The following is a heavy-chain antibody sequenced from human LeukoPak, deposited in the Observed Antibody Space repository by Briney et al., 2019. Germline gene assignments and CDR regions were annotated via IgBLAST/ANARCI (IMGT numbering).Heavy chain of an antibody. Sequence: SETLSLTCTVSGGSITSYYWTWIRQPPGKGLEWIGYIYYSEITTYNPSLKSRVSISVDTSKNLFSLKLSSVTAADTAVYYCATWAGTKYSSDWHPPLDYWGQGTLVTVSS. D-gene: IGHD6-19*01. J-gene: IGHJ4*02. CDR1: GGSITSYY. CDR3: ATWAGTKYSSDWHPPLDY. V-gene: IGHV4-59*08. CDR2: IYYSEIT.